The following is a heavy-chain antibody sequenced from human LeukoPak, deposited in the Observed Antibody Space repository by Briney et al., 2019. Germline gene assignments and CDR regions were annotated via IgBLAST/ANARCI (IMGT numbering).Heavy chain of an antibody. CDR3: AGGAGYCSSTSCYRNAFDI. D-gene: IGHD2-2*02. CDR1: GGSISSYY. CDR2: IYTSGST. V-gene: IGHV4-4*09. J-gene: IGHJ3*02. Sequence: SETLSLTCTVSGGSISSYYWSWIRQPPGKGLEWIGYIYTSGSTNYNPSLKSRVTISVDTSKNQFSLKLSSVTAVDTAVYYCAGGAGYCSSTSCYRNAFDIWGQGTMVTVSS.